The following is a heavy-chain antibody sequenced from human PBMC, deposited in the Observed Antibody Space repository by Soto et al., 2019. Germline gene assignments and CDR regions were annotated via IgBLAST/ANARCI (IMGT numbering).Heavy chain of an antibody. CDR1: GYSFSNYG. CDR2: ISTYNGNT. CDR3: ARYGYSSGWYLGTGMDV. Sequence: QVQLVQSGAEVKKPGASWKVSCQASGYSFSNYGIAWVRQAPGQGLGGGGGISTYNGNTNYAQKFQGRVTMTTDTSANTAYMELWSLRSDDTAMYYCARYGYSSGWYLGTGMDVWGQGTPVTVSS. J-gene: IGHJ6*02. D-gene: IGHD6-19*01. V-gene: IGHV1-18*04.